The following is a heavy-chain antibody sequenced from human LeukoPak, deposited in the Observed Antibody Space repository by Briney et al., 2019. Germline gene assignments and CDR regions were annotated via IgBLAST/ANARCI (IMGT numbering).Heavy chain of an antibody. Sequence: ASVKVSCKASGYTFTSYDINWVRQATGQGLEWMGWMNPNSGNTGYAQKFQGRVTMTRNTSISTAYMELSSLRSEDTAVYYCARALDGIVVVPALLGHYYYYMDVWGKGTTVTVSS. CDR2: MNPNSGNT. CDR1: GYTFTSYD. J-gene: IGHJ6*03. D-gene: IGHD2-2*01. V-gene: IGHV1-8*01. CDR3: ARALDGIVVVPALLGHYYYYMDV.